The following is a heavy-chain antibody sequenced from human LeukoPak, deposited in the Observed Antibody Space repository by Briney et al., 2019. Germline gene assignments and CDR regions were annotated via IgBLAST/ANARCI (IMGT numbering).Heavy chain of an antibody. J-gene: IGHJ4*02. CDR1: GDSISSGGYY. V-gene: IGHV4-31*03. D-gene: IGHD2/OR15-2a*01. CDR2: IYYSGSA. Sequence: SSETLSLTCTVSGDSISSGGYYWSWIRQHPGKGLEWIGYIYYSGSAYYNPSLKSRVTISVDTSKNQFSLKLSSVTAADTAVYYCASRVIVKGELDYWGQGTLVTVSS. CDR3: ASRVIVKGELDY.